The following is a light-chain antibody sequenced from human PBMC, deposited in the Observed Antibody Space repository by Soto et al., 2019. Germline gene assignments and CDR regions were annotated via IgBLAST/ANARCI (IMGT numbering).Light chain of an antibody. V-gene: IGKV3-20*01. CDR2: GAS. J-gene: IGKJ1*01. CDR1: QSVSSSY. CDR3: QRYGSSPVGRT. Sequence: EIVLTQSPGTLSLSPGERATLSCRASQSVSSSYLAWYQQKPGQAPRLLIYGASSRTTGIPDRFSGSGSGTDFNFTISRLEPEDFAVYYCQRYGSSPVGRTFGQGTKVEIK.